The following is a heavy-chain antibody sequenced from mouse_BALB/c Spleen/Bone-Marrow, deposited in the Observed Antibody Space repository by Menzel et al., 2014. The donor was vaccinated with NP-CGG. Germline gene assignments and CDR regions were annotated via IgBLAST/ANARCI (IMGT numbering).Heavy chain of an antibody. CDR3: ARRGVYDYPWFVY. V-gene: IGHV1-4*01. J-gene: IGHJ3*01. D-gene: IGHD2-4*01. CDR2: INPSSDYT. CDR1: GYTFTTYT. Sequence: VKLMESGAELARPGAPVKMSCRASGYTFTTYTVHWVKQRPGQGLEWIGYINPSSDYTNYNQKFKDKATLTADKSSSTAYMQLSSLTSEDSAVYYCARRGVYDYPWFVYWGQGTLVTVSA.